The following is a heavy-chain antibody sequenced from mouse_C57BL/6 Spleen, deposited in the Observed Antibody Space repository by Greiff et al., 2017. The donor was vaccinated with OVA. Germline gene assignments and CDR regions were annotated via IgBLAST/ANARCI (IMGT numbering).Heavy chain of an antibody. CDR1: GYAFSSSW. J-gene: IGHJ4*01. Sequence: VHLVESGPELVKPGASVKISCKASGYAFSSSWMNWVKQRPAKGLEWIGRIYPGDGDTNYNGKFKGKATLTADKSSSTAYMQLSSLTSEDSAVYFCARGFTTVVANYAMDYWGQGTSVTVSS. D-gene: IGHD1-1*01. CDR2: IYPGDGDT. CDR3: ARGFTTVVANYAMDY. V-gene: IGHV1-82*01.